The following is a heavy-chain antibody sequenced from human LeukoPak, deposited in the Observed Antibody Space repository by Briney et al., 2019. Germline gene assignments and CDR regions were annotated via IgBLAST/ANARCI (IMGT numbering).Heavy chain of an antibody. V-gene: IGHV1-2*02. Sequence: ASVKVSCKASGYTFTGYYMHWVRQAPRQGLEWMGWINPNSGGTNYAQKFQGRVTMTRDTSISTAYMELSRLRSDDTAVYYCARDEQSYYYGSGSIWFDPWGQGTLVTVSS. J-gene: IGHJ5*02. CDR1: GYTFTGYY. CDR2: INPNSGGT. CDR3: ARDEQSYYYGSGSIWFDP. D-gene: IGHD3-10*01.